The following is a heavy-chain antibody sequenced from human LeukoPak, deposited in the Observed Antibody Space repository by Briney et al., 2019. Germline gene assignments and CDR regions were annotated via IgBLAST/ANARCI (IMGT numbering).Heavy chain of an antibody. D-gene: IGHD3-22*01. CDR1: GGSISSYY. J-gene: IGHJ4*02. V-gene: IGHV4-59*08. CDR3: ARHSHYYDSSGQFDY. CDR2: IYYSGST. Sequence: SETLSLTCTVSGGSISSYYWSWIRQPPVKGLEWIGYIYYSGSTNYNPSLKSRVTISVDTSKNQFSLKLSSVTAADTAVYYCARHSHYYDSSGQFDYWGQGTLVTVSS.